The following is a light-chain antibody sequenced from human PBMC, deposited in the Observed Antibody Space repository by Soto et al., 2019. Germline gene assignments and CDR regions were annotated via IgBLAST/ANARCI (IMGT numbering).Light chain of an antibody. CDR3: QSYDSSLSGWV. CDR1: TSNIGAGYD. J-gene: IGLJ3*02. CDR2: GNI. V-gene: IGLV1-40*01. Sequence: QSALTQPASVSGAPGQRVTISCTGSTSNIGAGYDIHWYQQLPGTAPKLLIYGNINRPSGVPDRFSGSKSDTSASLAITGLQAEDEADYYCQSYDSSLSGWVFGGGTKLTVL.